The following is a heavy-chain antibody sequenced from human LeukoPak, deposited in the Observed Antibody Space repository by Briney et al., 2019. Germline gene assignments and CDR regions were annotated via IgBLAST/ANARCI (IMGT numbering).Heavy chain of an antibody. Sequence: GGSLRLSCAASGFTFSSYAMSWVRQAPGKGLEWVSAISGSGGSTYYADSVKGRFTISRGNSKNTLYLQMNSLRAGDTAVYYCAKVGGGYNWFDPWGQGTLVTVSS. CDR1: GFTFSSYA. V-gene: IGHV3-23*01. CDR3: AKVGGGYNWFDP. D-gene: IGHD3-16*01. J-gene: IGHJ5*02. CDR2: ISGSGGST.